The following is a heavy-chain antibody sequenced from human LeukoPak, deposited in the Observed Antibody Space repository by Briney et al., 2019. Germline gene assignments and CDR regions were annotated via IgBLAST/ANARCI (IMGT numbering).Heavy chain of an antibody. J-gene: IGHJ6*03. D-gene: IGHD6-6*01. Sequence: SVKVSCKASGGTFSSYAISWVRQAPGQGLEWMGGIIPIFGTANYAQKFQDRVTITTDESTSTAYMELSSLRSEDTAVYYCARNGDSSSSPYYYYYMDVWGKGTTVTVSS. CDR2: IIPIFGTA. CDR3: ARNGDSSSSPYYYYYMDV. CDR1: GGTFSSYA. V-gene: IGHV1-69*05.